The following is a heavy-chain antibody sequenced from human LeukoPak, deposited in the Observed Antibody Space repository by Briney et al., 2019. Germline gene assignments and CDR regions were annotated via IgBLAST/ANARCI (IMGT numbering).Heavy chain of an antibody. CDR3: ASGDDFWALDY. Sequence: GESLKISCKGPGYSFTSYWISWVRQMPGKGLEWMGRIDPSDSYTNYSPSFQGHVTISADKSTSTAYLQWSSLKASDTAMYYCASGDDFWALDYWGQGTLVTVSS. V-gene: IGHV5-10-1*01. CDR1: GYSFTSYW. J-gene: IGHJ4*02. D-gene: IGHD3-3*01. CDR2: IDPSDSYT.